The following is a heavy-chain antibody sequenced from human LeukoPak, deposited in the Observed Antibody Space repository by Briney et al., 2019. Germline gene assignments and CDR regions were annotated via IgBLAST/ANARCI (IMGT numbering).Heavy chain of an antibody. CDR2: IIPIFGTA. Sequence: SVKVSCKASGGTFSSYAISWVRQAPGQGLEWMGGIIPIFGTANYAQKFQGRVTITANESTSTAYMELSSLRSEDTAVYYCARDLDSYGYSGWFDPWGQGTLVTVSS. V-gene: IGHV1-69*01. CDR1: GGTFSSYA. J-gene: IGHJ5*02. D-gene: IGHD5-18*01. CDR3: ARDLDSYGYSGWFDP.